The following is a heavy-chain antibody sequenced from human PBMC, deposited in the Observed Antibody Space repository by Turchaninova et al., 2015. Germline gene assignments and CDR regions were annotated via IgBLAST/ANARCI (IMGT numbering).Heavy chain of an antibody. D-gene: IGHD3-3*01. CDR1: GPSISVHS. CDR3: ARHRSPYITLSGVDIQGPEVPHYYFMDV. CDR2: TFNIGST. V-gene: IGHV4-59*08. Sequence: QVQLLESGPGLVKPSETLSLPCPVSGPSISVHSWSWFRQHPGPGLAWNGYTFNIGSTNYRPSLKSRVTISVDASKNQISLKLTSVTATDTAVYFCARHRSPYITLSGVDIQGPEVPHYYFMDVWGKGTTVTVSS. J-gene: IGHJ6*03.